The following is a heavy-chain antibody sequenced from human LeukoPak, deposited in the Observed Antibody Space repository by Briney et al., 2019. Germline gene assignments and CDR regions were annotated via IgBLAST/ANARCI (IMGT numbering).Heavy chain of an antibody. CDR2: VNTIGNVK. D-gene: IGHD2-15*01. J-gene: IGHJ5*02. CDR3: ARGSHCSGGSCYAEVFDP. CDR1: GFRFSNHW. V-gene: IGHV3-11*04. Sequence: GGSLRLSCETSGFRFSNHWMSWIRQSPGKGLEWVSHVNTIGNVKYYADSVRGRFTISRDNAKNSLYLQMNSLRAEDTAVYYCARGSHCSGGSCYAEVFDPWGQGTLVTVSS.